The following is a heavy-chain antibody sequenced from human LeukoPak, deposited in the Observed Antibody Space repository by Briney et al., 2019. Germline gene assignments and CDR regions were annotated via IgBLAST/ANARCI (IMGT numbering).Heavy chain of an antibody. V-gene: IGHV1-2*02. D-gene: IGHD3-9*01. CDR1: GYIFTTYF. J-gene: IGHJ4*02. Sequence: WASVKVSCKASGYIFTTYFIHWVRQAPGQGLEWMGWINPNNGDTNYVQKFQGRVTMTRDTSISTAYMELTRLRYDDTAVYYCAREGGYDILTGYQDYWGQGTLVTASS. CDR3: AREGGYDILTGYQDY. CDR2: INPNNGDT.